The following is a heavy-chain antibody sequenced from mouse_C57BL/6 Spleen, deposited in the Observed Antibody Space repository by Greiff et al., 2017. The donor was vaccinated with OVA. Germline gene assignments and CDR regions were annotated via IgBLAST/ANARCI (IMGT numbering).Heavy chain of an antibody. CDR1: GYTFTDYE. V-gene: IGHV1-15*01. J-gene: IGHJ1*03. CDR3: SRRSYCGYLYWYFDV. D-gene: IGHD2-3*01. Sequence: QVQLQQSGAELVRPGASVTLSCKASGYTFTDYEMHWVKQTPVHGLEWIGAIDPETGGTAYNQKFKGKAILTADKSSSTAYMQLRSLTSDDSAVYYCSRRSYCGYLYWYFDVWGTGTTVTVSS. CDR2: IDPETGGT.